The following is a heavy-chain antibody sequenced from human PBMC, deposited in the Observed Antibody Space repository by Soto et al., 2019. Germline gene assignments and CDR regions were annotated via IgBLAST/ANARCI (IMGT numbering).Heavy chain of an antibody. D-gene: IGHD4-17*01. Sequence: QVHLVQSGAEVKKPGSSVKVSCKTSGGTFSTSSINWLRQAPGQRPEWMGNILPVFGTADYAQKFRDRVTITADKSANTAYMELRSLFSEDAAVYYCARGHEYGGNSDAFDIWGQGTVVTVSS. CDR2: ILPVFGTA. CDR1: GGTFSTSS. V-gene: IGHV1-69*14. J-gene: IGHJ3*02. CDR3: ARGHEYGGNSDAFDI.